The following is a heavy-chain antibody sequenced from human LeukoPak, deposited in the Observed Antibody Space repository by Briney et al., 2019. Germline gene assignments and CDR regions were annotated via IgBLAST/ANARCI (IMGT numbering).Heavy chain of an antibody. CDR2: ISGSGGST. CDR1: GFIFSSYA. D-gene: IGHD6-13*01. J-gene: IGHJ4*02. V-gene: IGHV3-23*01. CDR3: AKDHSPFDY. Sequence: GGSLRLSCAASGFIFSSYAMSWVRQAPGKGLGWVSTISGSGGSTYYADSVKGRFTISRDNSKNTLYLQMNSLRAEDTAVYYCAKDHSPFDYWGQGTLVTVSS.